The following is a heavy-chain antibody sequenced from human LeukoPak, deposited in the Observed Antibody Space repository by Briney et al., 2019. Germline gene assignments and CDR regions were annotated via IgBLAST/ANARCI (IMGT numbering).Heavy chain of an antibody. Sequence: ASVKVSCKASGYTFTSYGISWVRQAPGQGLEWMGWISSYNGNTNYAQNFQGRVTMTTDTPTSTAYMELRSLRSDDTAVYYCARDPSNTSGRMTWFDPWGQGTLVTVSS. CDR1: GYTFTSYG. CDR3: ARDPSNTSGRMTWFDP. J-gene: IGHJ5*02. CDR2: ISSYNGNT. V-gene: IGHV1-18*01. D-gene: IGHD2-2*01.